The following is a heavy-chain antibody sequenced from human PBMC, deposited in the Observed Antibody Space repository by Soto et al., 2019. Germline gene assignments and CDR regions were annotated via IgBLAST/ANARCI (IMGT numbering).Heavy chain of an antibody. CDR1: GGSVSSGSYY. CDR3: ARDGQYCSGGSCYPNWFDP. D-gene: IGHD2-15*01. V-gene: IGHV4-61*01. Sequence: QVQLQESGPGLVKPSETLSLTCTVSGGSVSSGSYYWSWIRQPPGKGLEWIGYIYYSGSTNYNPSLKSRVTISVDTSKNQFSLKLSSGTAADTAVYYCARDGQYCSGGSCYPNWFDPWGQGTLVTVSS. CDR2: IYYSGST. J-gene: IGHJ5*02.